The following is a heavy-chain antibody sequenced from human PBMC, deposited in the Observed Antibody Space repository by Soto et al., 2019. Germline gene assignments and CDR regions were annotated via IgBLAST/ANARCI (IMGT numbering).Heavy chain of an antibody. D-gene: IGHD3-16*01. V-gene: IGHV4-4*07. CDR3: ARDDYKDGGNNWSDP. J-gene: IGHJ5*02. CDR1: GGSITNYY. CDR2: IYTKERT. Sequence: SETLSLTCTVSGGSITNYYWIWIRQPAGKGLEWIGRIYTKERTNYNLSFRNRVTMSVDTSKNQFSLKLDAVTAADTAVYYCARDDYKDGGNNWSDPWGQGTLVTVSS.